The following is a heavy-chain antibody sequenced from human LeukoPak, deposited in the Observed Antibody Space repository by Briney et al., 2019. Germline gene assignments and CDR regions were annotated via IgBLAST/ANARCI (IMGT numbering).Heavy chain of an antibody. Sequence: SVKVSCKASGGTFSSYAISWVRQAPGQGPEWMGGIIPIFGTANYAQKFQGRVTITADESTSTAYMELSSLRSEDTAVYYCARDLGYGSGSYYRVRGMDVWGQGTTVTVSS. D-gene: IGHD3-10*01. CDR1: GGTFSSYA. CDR3: ARDLGYGSGSYYRVRGMDV. J-gene: IGHJ6*02. CDR2: IIPIFGTA. V-gene: IGHV1-69*13.